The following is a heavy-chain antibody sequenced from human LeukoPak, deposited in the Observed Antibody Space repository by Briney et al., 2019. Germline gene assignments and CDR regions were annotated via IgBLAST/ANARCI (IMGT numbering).Heavy chain of an antibody. CDR1: RFTFSSYA. D-gene: IGHD6-13*01. CDR3: AREDSSSWVFDY. CDR2: ISFDGSNK. V-gene: IGHV3-30-3*01. J-gene: IGHJ4*02. Sequence: GGSLRLSCAASRFTFSSYAMHCVRQAPRKGLEWVAVISFDGSNKYYADSVKGRFTISRDNSKNTLYLQMNSLRSEDTAVYYCAREDSSSWVFDYWGQGTLVTVSS.